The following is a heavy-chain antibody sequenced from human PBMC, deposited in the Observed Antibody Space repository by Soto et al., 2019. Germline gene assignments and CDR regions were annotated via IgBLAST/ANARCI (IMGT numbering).Heavy chain of an antibody. CDR2: ISATGTT. J-gene: IGHJ4*02. CDR1: GFTFSSYA. CDR3: TKFPRAGPELFEC. V-gene: IGHV3-23*01. D-gene: IGHD1-1*01. Sequence: GGSLRLSCAASGFTFSSYAMTWVRQAPGKGLEWVSAISATGTTYYADSVKGRFTISTDNSKNTLYLQMNILRAEDTAPYYWTKFPRAGPELFECWGQETLGTVSS.